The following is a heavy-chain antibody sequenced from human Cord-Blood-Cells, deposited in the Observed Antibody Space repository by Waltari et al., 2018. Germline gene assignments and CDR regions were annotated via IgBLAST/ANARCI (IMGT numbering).Heavy chain of an antibody. J-gene: IGHJ3*02. V-gene: IGHV4-38-2*01. Sequence: QVQLQESGPGLVKPSETLSLTCAVSGYSISSGYYWGWIRQPPGKGLEWIGSIYHSGSTDYNPSLKSRGTISVDTSKNQFSLKLSSVTAADTAVYYCAMIVATLLHAFDIWGQGTMVTVSS. CDR1: GYSISSGYY. CDR2: IYHSGST. CDR3: AMIVATLLHAFDI. D-gene: IGHD5-12*01.